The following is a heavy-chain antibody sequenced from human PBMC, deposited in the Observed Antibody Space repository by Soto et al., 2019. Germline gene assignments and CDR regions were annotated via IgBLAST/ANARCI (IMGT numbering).Heavy chain of an antibody. CDR3: VRNWRYYGGDYYYGMDA. CDR1: GFSLNTGGVG. V-gene: IGHV2-5*02. Sequence: ITLKESGPTLVKPTQTLTLTCTFSGFSLNTGGVGVGWVRQPRGKAMEWLALIYWDDDERYRPSLRSRLNITKDTIKNQVVLTVTNMDPEDTATYYCVRNWRYYGGDYYYGMDAWGQVTTVTVSS. J-gene: IGHJ6*02. CDR2: IYWDDDE. D-gene: IGHD3-10*01.